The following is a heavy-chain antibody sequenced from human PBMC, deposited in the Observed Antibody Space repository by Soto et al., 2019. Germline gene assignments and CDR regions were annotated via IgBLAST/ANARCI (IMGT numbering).Heavy chain of an antibody. CDR3: AKKVTIYAVDPADY. CDR1: GFTFSDFG. Sequence: GGSLRLSCAASGFTFSDFGMSWVRQAPGKGLEWVSVISGSGDATYYAASVKGRFTLSRDNSKNTLYLQMNSLTVADTAVYYCAKKVTIYAVDPADYWGQGTQVTVSS. V-gene: IGHV3-23*01. D-gene: IGHD3-3*01. J-gene: IGHJ4*02. CDR2: ISGSGDAT.